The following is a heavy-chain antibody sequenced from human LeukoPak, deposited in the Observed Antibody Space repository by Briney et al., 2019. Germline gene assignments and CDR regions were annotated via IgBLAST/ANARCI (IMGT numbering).Heavy chain of an antibody. CDR3: AREWQGGIAAAGTRIEGDY. Sequence: PGGSLRLSCAASGFTFSSYAMSWVRRAPGKGLEWVANIKQDGSEKNYVDSVKGRFTISRDNAENSLFLQMNSLRVEDTAVYYCAREWQGGIAAAGTRIEGDYWGQGTLVAVSS. J-gene: IGHJ4*02. V-gene: IGHV3-7*01. CDR1: GFTFSSYA. CDR2: IKQDGSEK. D-gene: IGHD6-13*01.